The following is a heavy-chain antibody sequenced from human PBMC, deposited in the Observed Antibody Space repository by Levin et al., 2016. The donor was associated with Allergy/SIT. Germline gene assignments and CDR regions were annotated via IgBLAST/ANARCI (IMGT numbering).Heavy chain of an antibody. J-gene: IGHJ3*02. CDR3: ARDRAGIADDAFDI. Sequence: WVRQAPGQGLEWMGWISAYNGNTNYAQKLQGRVTMTTDTSTSTAYMELRSLRSDDTAVYYCARDRAGIADDAFDIWGQGTMVTVSS. CDR2: ISAYNGNT. V-gene: IGHV1-18*01. D-gene: IGHD6-13*01.